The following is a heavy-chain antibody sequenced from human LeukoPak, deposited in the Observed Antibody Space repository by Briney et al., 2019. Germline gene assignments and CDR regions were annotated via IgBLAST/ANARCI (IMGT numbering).Heavy chain of an antibody. CDR3: AKDYGSGSYFTYYFDY. CDR1: GFIFSNYG. J-gene: IGHJ4*02. V-gene: IGHV3-23*01. Sequence: GGSLRLSCAASGFIFSNYGMTWVRHTPQKGLEWVAAISSSGTSTYYVDSVKGRFTISRDNSKNTLYLQMNSLRAEDTAVYYCAKDYGSGSYFTYYFDYWGQGTLVTVSS. D-gene: IGHD3-10*01. CDR2: ISSSGTST.